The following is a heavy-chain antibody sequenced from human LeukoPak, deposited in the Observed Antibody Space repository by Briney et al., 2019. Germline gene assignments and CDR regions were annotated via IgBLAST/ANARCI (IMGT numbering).Heavy chain of an antibody. V-gene: IGHV3-48*03. D-gene: IGHD2-21*02. Sequence: GGSLRLYCAASGFTFSSYEMNWVRQAPGKGLEWVSYISSSGSTIYYADSVKGRFTISRDNAKNSLYLQMNSLRAEDTAVYYCAKFATPYCGGDCSPGYFDYWGQGTLVTVSS. CDR3: AKFATPYCGGDCSPGYFDY. CDR1: GFTFSSYE. J-gene: IGHJ4*02. CDR2: ISSSGSTI.